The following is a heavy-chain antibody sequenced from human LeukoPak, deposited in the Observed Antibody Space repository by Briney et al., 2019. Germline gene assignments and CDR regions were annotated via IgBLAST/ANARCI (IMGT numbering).Heavy chain of an antibody. CDR1: GGSISSYY. CDR2: ICSSGST. D-gene: IGHD3-10*01. CDR3: ARTYYFGSGSYHFDY. V-gene: IGHV4-59*08. Sequence: PSETLSLTCTVSGGSISSYYWSWIRQPPGKGLEWIGYICSSGSTNYNPSLKSRVTISVDTSKNQFSLKLTSVTAADTAVYYCARTYYFGSGSYHFDYWGQGTLVTVSS. J-gene: IGHJ4*02.